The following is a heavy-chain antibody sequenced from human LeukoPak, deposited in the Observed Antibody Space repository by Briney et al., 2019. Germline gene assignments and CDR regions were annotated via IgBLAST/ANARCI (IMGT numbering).Heavy chain of an antibody. J-gene: IGHJ4*02. Sequence: ASVKVSCTASGGTFSSYAISWVRQAPGQGLEWMGRINPNSGGTNYAQKFQGRVTMTRDTSISTAYMELSRLRSDDTAVYYCARDLEGTDYWGQGTLVTVSS. V-gene: IGHV1-2*06. D-gene: IGHD1-1*01. CDR3: ARDLEGTDY. CDR2: INPNSGGT. CDR1: GGTFSSYA.